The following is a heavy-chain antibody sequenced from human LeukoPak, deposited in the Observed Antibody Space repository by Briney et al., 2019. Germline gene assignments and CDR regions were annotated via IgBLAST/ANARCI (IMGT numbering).Heavy chain of an antibody. CDR3: ARRGSLEQQLVPYFDY. CDR2: IYTSGST. Sequence: SQTLSLTCTVSGGSISSGSYYWSWIRQPAGKGLEWIGRIYTSGSTNYNPSLKSRVTISVDTSKNQFSLKLSSVTAADTAVYYCARRGSLEQQLVPYFDYWGQGTLVTVSS. D-gene: IGHD6-13*01. V-gene: IGHV4-61*02. CDR1: GGSISSGSYY. J-gene: IGHJ4*02.